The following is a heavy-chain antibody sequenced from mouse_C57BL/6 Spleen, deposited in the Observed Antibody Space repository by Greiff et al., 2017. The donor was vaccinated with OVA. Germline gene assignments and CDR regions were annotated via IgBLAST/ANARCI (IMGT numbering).Heavy chain of an antibody. CDR2: IYTRDGSN. CDR1: GYTFTDHT. D-gene: IGHD1-1*01. V-gene: IGHV1-78*01. J-gene: IGHJ1*03. CDR3: ARRIYSSSYWYFDV. Sequence: LQESEAELVKPGASVKISCKVSGYTFTDHTINWLKQRPEQGLEWIGYIYTRDGSNKYNEKFKGKGTLTADKSSSTSYMQLNSLTSEDSAVYFCARRIYSSSYWYFDVWGTGTTVTVSS.